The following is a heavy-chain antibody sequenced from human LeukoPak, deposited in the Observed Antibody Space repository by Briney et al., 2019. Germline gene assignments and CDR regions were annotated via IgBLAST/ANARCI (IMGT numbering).Heavy chain of an antibody. CDR1: GYTFTKYW. V-gene: IGHV5-51*01. CDR3: ARRECSSTSCPFDI. J-gene: IGHJ3*02. CDR2: INPGASDT. Sequence: GESLKISCKGSGYTFTKYWIAWVRQMPGKGLEWMGIINPGASDTRYSPSFQGQGTISADKSIKTAYLHWSSLKASDTAIYYCARRECSSTSCPFDIWGQGTMVTVSS. D-gene: IGHD2-2*01.